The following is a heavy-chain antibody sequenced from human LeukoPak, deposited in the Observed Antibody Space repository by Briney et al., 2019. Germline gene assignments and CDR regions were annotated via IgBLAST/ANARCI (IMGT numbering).Heavy chain of an antibody. V-gene: IGHV4-59*11. Sequence: SSETLFLSCSVSGGSLGGHFYNRVRQPPGKGLEWIGLTHASRSTIYNPSLKSRVSISVDTSKNQFSLTLTSVTAADTAVYFCVMGRGWQPDYWGQGILVTVSS. CDR1: GGSLGGHF. CDR3: VMGRGWQPDY. CDR2: THASRST. D-gene: IGHD5-24*01. J-gene: IGHJ4*02.